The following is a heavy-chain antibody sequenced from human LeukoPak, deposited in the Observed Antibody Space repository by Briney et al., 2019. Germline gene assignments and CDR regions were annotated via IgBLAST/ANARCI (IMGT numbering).Heavy chain of an antibody. CDR3: ARDFAVAGAYFDY. D-gene: IGHD6-19*01. CDR1: GFTFSSYA. Sequence: GGSLRLSCAASGFTFSSYAMSWVRQAPGKGLEWVSYISSSSSTIYYADSVKGRFTISRDNAKNSLYLQMNSLRAEDTAVYYRARDFAVAGAYFDYWGQGTLVTVSS. CDR2: ISSSSSTI. J-gene: IGHJ4*02. V-gene: IGHV3-48*01.